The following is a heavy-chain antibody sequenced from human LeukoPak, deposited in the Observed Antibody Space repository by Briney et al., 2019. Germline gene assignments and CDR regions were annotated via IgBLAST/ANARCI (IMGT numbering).Heavy chain of an antibody. Sequence: ASVKGSCKASGYTFTGDYMHWVRQAPGQGLEWVGWSNSNSGGTNYAHKFQGRVTMTRDTSISAAYMELSRLRSDDPAVYYCASMVRGVPSIAMDVWGKGTTVTVSS. D-gene: IGHD3-10*01. CDR2: SNSNSGGT. CDR1: GYTFTGDY. J-gene: IGHJ6*03. V-gene: IGHV1-2*02. CDR3: ASMVRGVPSIAMDV.